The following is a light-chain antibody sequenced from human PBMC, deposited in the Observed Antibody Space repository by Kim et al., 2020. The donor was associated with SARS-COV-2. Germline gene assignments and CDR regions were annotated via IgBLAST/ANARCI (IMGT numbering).Light chain of an antibody. CDR2: KAS. CDR3: QQYKSYPWT. V-gene: IGKV1-5*03. Sequence: SSTQGKRSTITCRASRNIATWVAWYQQKPGEAPRLLIYKASNLKSGVPSRFSGSGSGTEFPLTTDSLQADDLATYYCQQYKSYPWTFGQGTKLEI. CDR1: RNIATW. J-gene: IGKJ1*01.